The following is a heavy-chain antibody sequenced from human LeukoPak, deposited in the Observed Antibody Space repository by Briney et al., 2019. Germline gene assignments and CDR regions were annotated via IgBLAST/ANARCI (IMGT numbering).Heavy chain of an antibody. D-gene: IGHD2-15*01. J-gene: IGHJ3*02. Sequence: PSETLSLTCTVSGGSISSYYWSWIRQPAGKGLEWIGRIYTSGSTNYNPSLKSRVTMSVDTSKNQFSLKLSSATAADTAVYYCARDLSVVVVDDAFDIWGQGTMVTVSS. CDR3: ARDLSVVVVDDAFDI. CDR2: IYTSGST. V-gene: IGHV4-4*07. CDR1: GGSISSYY.